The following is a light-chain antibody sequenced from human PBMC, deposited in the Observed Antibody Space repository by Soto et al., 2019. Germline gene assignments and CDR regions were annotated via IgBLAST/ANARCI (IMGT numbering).Light chain of an antibody. CDR3: QTWGTGIVV. V-gene: IGLV4-69*01. Sequence: QSVLTQSPSASASLGASVKLTCTLSSGHSNYAIAWHQQQPEKGPRYLMKLNSDGSHNKGDGIPDRFSGSSSGAERYLTISSLQSEDEAEYYCQTWGTGIVVFGGGTKLTVL. J-gene: IGLJ2*01. CDR1: SGHSNYA. CDR2: LNSDGSH.